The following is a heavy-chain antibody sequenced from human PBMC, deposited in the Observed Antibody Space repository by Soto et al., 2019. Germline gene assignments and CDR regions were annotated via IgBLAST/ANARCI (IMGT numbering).Heavy chain of an antibody. CDR3: ARHFNVDTAMVTDGMDV. Sequence: GESLKISCKGSGYSFTSYWISWVRQMPGKGLEWMGRIDPSDSYTNYSPSFQGHVTISADKPISTAYLQWSSLKASDTAMYYCARHFNVDTAMVTDGMDVWGQGTTVTVSS. V-gene: IGHV5-10-1*01. J-gene: IGHJ6*02. CDR1: GYSFTSYW. D-gene: IGHD5-18*01. CDR2: IDPSDSYT.